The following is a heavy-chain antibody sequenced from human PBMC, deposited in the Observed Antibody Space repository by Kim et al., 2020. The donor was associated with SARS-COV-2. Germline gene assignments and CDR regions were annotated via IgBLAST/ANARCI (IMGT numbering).Heavy chain of an antibody. D-gene: IGHD2-2*01. J-gene: IGHJ4*02. Sequence: SGPTLLNPTQTLTLTCTFSGFSLSSSGMCVSWIRQPPGKALEWLARIDWDNDKHYSTSLKTRLTVPKDTSKNQVVLTLTNMDPMDTATYYCARSRGTRTSCLASFDSWGQGTLVTVSS. CDR2: IDWDNDK. V-gene: IGHV2-70*11. CDR3: ARSRGTRTSCLASFDS. CDR1: GFSLSSSGMC.